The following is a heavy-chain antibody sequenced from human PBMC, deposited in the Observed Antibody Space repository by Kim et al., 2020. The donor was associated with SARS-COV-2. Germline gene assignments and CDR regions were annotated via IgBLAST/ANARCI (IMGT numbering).Heavy chain of an antibody. Sequence: GGSLRLSCAASGFTFSSYGMHWVRQAPGKGLEWVAVIWYDGSNKYYADSVKGRFTISRDNSKNTLYLQMNSLRAEDTAVYYCARVPPFGELLEGYYYYYGMDVWGQGTTVTVSS. D-gene: IGHD3-10*01. CDR2: IWYDGSNK. J-gene: IGHJ6*02. CDR3: ARVPPFGELLEGYYYYYGMDV. V-gene: IGHV3-33*01. CDR1: GFTFSSYG.